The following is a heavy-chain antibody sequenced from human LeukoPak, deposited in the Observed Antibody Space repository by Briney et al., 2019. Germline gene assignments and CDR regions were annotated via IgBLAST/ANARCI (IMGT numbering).Heavy chain of an antibody. CDR1: GFTFSSYT. Sequence: PGGSLRLSCAASGFTFSSYTMSWVRQAPGKGPEWVSYISSDDTTIYYADSVKGRFTISRDNAKNSLYLQMNSLRDEDTAVYYCARDMWAPKWYFDLWGRGTLVTVSS. CDR3: ARDMWAPKWYFDL. D-gene: IGHD1-26*01. J-gene: IGHJ2*01. CDR2: ISSDDTTI. V-gene: IGHV3-48*02.